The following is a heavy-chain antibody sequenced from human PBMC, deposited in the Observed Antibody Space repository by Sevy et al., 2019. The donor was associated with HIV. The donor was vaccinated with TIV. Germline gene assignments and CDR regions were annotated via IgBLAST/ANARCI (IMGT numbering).Heavy chain of an antibody. CDR1: GFSLSTYW. V-gene: IGHV3-7*01. CDR2: IKQDGSEA. CDR3: ARALADWGSFHFSL. J-gene: IGHJ4*02. D-gene: IGHD3-16*01. Sequence: GGSLRLSCAASGFSLSTYWMTWVRQAPGKGLESVANIKQDGSEAEYVDSVKGRFTVSRNNGQNSLSLQMSSLRVEDTAVYYCARALADWGSFHFSLWGQGAPVTVSS.